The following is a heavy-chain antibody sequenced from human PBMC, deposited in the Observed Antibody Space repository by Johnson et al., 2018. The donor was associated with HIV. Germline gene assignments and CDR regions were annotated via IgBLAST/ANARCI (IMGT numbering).Heavy chain of an antibody. CDR2: IKSKTDGGTT. V-gene: IGHV3-15*01. CDR3: TGGRDLRAFDI. Sequence: VQLVESGGGLVKPGGSLRLSCAASGFTFSNAWMSWVRQAPGKGLEWVGRIKSKTDGGTTDYAAPVKGRFTISRDDSKNIAYLQMNSLKTEDTAVYYCTGGRDLRAFDIWGQGTTVTVSS. CDR1: GFTFSNAW. D-gene: IGHD3-16*01. J-gene: IGHJ3*02.